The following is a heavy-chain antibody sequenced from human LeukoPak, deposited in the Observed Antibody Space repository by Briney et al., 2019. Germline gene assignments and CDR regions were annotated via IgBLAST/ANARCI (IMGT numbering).Heavy chain of an antibody. CDR2: IWYDGSNK. Sequence: GGSLRLSCAASGFTFSSYGMHWVRQAPGKGLEWVAIIWYDGSNKYYADSVKGRFTISRDNSKNTLYLQMNSLRAEDTAVYYCARARVRDPYFFHYGGQGTLVTVSS. CDR1: GFTFSSYG. D-gene: IGHD3-10*01. V-gene: IGHV3-33*01. CDR3: ARARVRDPYFFHY. J-gene: IGHJ4*02.